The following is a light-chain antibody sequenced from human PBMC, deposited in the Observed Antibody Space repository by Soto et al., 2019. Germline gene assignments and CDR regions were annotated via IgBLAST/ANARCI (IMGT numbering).Light chain of an antibody. CDR3: AAWDDSLQAWV. J-gene: IGLJ3*02. V-gene: IGLV1-44*01. CDR2: TDN. Sequence: QSVLTQPPSASGTPGQRVTISCSGSNANIVRHTVNWYQQLPGTAPKLLIYTDNQRPSGVPDRFSDSKSGTSASLAISGLQSEDEAEYYCAAWDDSLQAWVFGGGTKLTVL. CDR1: NANIVRHT.